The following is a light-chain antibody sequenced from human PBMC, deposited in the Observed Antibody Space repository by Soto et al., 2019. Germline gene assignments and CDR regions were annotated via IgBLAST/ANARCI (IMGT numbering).Light chain of an antibody. V-gene: IGKV1-9*01. Sequence: DIQLTQSPSFLSASVGDRVTITCRASQGINIFLAWFQQKPGKAPNLLISAASTLESGVPSTFSGSGSGTEFTLTISSLQPDDFATYYCQQYYTYWHMFGQGTKVDIK. CDR1: QGINIF. CDR2: AAS. J-gene: IGKJ1*01. CDR3: QQYYTYWHM.